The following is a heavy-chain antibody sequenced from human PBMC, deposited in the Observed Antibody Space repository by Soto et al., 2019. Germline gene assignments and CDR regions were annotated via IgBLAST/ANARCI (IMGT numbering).Heavy chain of an antibody. CDR3: ARETMTTPENDRFDP. J-gene: IGHJ5*02. CDR2: IYYSGST. D-gene: IGHD4-17*01. V-gene: IGHV4-59*01. Sequence: SETLSLTCTVSGASLSSYYWSWIRQPPGQGLEWIGCIYYSGSTKYNPSLNGRVTMSLDTSKNQFSLELSSVTAADTAVHYCARETMTTPENDRFDPWGQGTLVTVSS. CDR1: GASLSSYY.